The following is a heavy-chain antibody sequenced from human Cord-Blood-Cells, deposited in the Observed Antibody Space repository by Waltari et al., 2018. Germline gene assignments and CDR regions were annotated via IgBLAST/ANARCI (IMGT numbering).Heavy chain of an antibody. CDR3: AKDQNGIFY. CDR1: GFTFSSYG. V-gene: IGHV3-30*18. Sequence: QVQLVESGGGVVQPGRSLRLSCAASGFTFSSYGMHWVRQAPGKGLEWVAVISYDGSNKYYADSVKGRFTISRVNSKNTLYLQMNSLRAEDTAVYYCAKDQNGIFYWGQGTLVTVSS. D-gene: IGHD2-15*01. J-gene: IGHJ4*02. CDR2: ISYDGSNK.